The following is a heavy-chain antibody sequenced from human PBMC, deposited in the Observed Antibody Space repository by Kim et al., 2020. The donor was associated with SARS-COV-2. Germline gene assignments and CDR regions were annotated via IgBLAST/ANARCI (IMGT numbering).Heavy chain of an antibody. V-gene: IGHV3-30*18. D-gene: IGHD2-2*01. CDR2: ISYDGSNK. CDR1: GFTFSSYG. CDR3: AKVSGYQLLFSDYDCYY. Sequence: GGSLRLSCAASGFTFSSYGMHWVRQAPGKGLEWVAVISYDGSNKYYADSVKGRFTISRDNSKNTLYLQMNSLRSEDTAVYYCAKVSGYQLLFSDYDCYY. J-gene: IGHJ6*01.